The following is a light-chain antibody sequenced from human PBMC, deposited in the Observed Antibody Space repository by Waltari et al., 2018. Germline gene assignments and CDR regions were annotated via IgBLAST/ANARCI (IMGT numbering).Light chain of an antibody. CDR2: EVS. J-gene: IGLJ2*01. Sequence: QSALTQPASVSGSPGQSITIPCTGTSSDVRSYNLVSWYQQHPGKAPKLMIYEVSKRPSGVSNRFSGSKSGNTASLTISGLQAEDEADYYCCSYAGSSTHVVFGGGTKLTVL. CDR1: SSDVRSYNL. V-gene: IGLV2-23*02. CDR3: CSYAGSSTHVV.